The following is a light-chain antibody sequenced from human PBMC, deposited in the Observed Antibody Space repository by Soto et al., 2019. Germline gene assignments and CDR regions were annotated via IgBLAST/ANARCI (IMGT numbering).Light chain of an antibody. J-gene: IGKJ1*01. CDR3: QQYGDMWT. V-gene: IGKV3-20*01. CDR2: GAS. Sequence: EIVMTQSPATLSVSPGERATLSCRASQSVSSNLAWYQQKPGQAPRLLIYGASRRATGIPDRFSGSGSGTDFTLTINRLEPEDFAVYFCQQYGDMWTFGQGTKVDIK. CDR1: QSVSSN.